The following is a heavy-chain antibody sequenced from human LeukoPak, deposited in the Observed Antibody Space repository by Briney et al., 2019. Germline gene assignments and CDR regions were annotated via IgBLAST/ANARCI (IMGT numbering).Heavy chain of an antibody. CDR1: AFTFRSDW. CDR3: AKGDVDSPMNFYH. V-gene: IGHV3-7*03. D-gene: IGHD5-18*01. J-gene: IGHJ4*02. CDR2: INHDGSKK. Sequence: PGGSLRLSCATSAFTFRSDWMTWVRQAPGKGLEWVANINHDGSKKHYAASVKGRFTVSRDNSKNSLYLQMNSLRTEDTALYYCAKGDVDSPMNFYHWGQGTLVTVSS.